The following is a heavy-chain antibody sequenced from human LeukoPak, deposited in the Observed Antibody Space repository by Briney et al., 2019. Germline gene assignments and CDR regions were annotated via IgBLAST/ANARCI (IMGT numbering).Heavy chain of an antibody. J-gene: IGHJ6*03. V-gene: IGHV3-53*01. Sequence: GSLRLPCAASGFNVSSNYMSWVRQAPGKGLEWVSVIYSGGSTNYADSVKGRFTISRDNSKNTLYLQMNSLRAEDTAVYYCARDRGGYDILPPQNYMDVWGKGTTVTVSS. D-gene: IGHD3-9*01. CDR3: ARDRGGYDILPPQNYMDV. CDR1: GFNVSSNY. CDR2: IYSGGST.